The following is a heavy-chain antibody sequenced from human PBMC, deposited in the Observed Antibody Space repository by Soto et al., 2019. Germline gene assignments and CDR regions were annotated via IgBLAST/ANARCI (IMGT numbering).Heavy chain of an antibody. V-gene: IGHV1-69*15. CDR1: GGTFGNNA. CDR2: IIPIFGTT. Sequence: QVQLVQSETEVRKPGSSEKVSCRASGGTFGNNAISWVRQAPGQGLERMRNIIPIFGTTKSSQNFQGRVTITADESTNTAYMELSSLRSEDTAIYFCAREGYTFGPGAVSGAFDIWGQGTMVTVSS. CDR3: AREGYTFGPGAVSGAFDI. J-gene: IGHJ3*02. D-gene: IGHD1-1*01.